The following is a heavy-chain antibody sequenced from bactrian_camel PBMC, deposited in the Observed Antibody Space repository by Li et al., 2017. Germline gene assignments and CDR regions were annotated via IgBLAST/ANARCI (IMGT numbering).Heavy chain of an antibody. Sequence: VQLVESGGALVQPGGSLRLSCAASGSRFSNYDMSWVRQPPGKGLEWVSGINGGGGSMYYADSVKGRFTISRDNQRNTLYLQVNAMKPEDTAMYYCTAAAGYWAVGYQFNYWGQGTQVTVS. D-gene: IGHD2*01. CDR3: TAAAGYWAVGYQFNY. V-gene: IGHV3S40*01. CDR1: GSRFSNYD. J-gene: IGHJ4*01. CDR2: INGGGGSM.